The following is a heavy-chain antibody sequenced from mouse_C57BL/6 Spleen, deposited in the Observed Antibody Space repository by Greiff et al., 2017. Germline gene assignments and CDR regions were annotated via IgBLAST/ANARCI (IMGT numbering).Heavy chain of an antibody. CDR3: ARGSNYEDYYAMDY. Sequence: VQLKQSGPELVKPGASVKISCKASGYSFTGYYMNWVKQSPETSLEWIGEINPSTGGTTYNQKFKAKATLTVDKSSSTAYMQLKSLTSEDSAVYYCARGSNYEDYYAMDYWGQGTSVTVSS. CDR1: GYSFTGYY. D-gene: IGHD2-5*01. V-gene: IGHV1-42*01. CDR2: INPSTGGT. J-gene: IGHJ4*01.